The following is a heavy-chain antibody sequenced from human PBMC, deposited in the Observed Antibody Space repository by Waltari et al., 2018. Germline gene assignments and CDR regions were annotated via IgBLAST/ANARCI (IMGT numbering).Heavy chain of an antibody. D-gene: IGHD2-15*01. Sequence: QVQLVQSGAEVKKPGSSVKVSCKASGGTFSSYAISWVRQAPGPGLEWMGGIIPIFGTANYAQKFQGRVTITTDESTSTAYMELSSLRSEDTAVYYCARRVMGYCSGGSCYYNWFDPWGQGTLVTVSS. J-gene: IGHJ5*02. CDR2: IIPIFGTA. CDR1: GGTFSSYA. V-gene: IGHV1-69*05. CDR3: ARRVMGYCSGGSCYYNWFDP.